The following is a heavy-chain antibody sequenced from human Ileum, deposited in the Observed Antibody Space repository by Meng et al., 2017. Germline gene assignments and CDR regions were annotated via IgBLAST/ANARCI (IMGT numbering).Heavy chain of an antibody. CDR3: AKQFRDFGLVTSFDY. CDR2: ISGSGSIT. V-gene: IGHV3-23*01. Sequence: GGSLRLSCAASGITLMNYGMHWVRQAPGKGPEWVSGISGSGSITYYADSLRGRFTISRDNSKNTLYLQMRSLRAEDTAVYYCAKQFRDFGLVTSFDYWGQGALVTVSS. J-gene: IGHJ4*02. CDR1: GITLMNYG. D-gene: IGHD3/OR15-3a*01.